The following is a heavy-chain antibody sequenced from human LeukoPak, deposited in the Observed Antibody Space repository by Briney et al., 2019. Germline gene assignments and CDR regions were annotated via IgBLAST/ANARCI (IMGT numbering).Heavy chain of an antibody. CDR3: AKTGKTLLNYDFDY. D-gene: IGHD1-7*01. CDR1: GGSISSNNYY. Sequence: SETLSLTCTVSGGSISSNNYYWGWIRQPPGKGLEWIGNIYYDRSTYYNPSLKSRVTISVDTSKNQFSLKVNSVTAADTAVYYCAKTGKTLLNYDFDYWGQGTLVTVSS. J-gene: IGHJ4*02. CDR2: IYYDRST. V-gene: IGHV4-39*07.